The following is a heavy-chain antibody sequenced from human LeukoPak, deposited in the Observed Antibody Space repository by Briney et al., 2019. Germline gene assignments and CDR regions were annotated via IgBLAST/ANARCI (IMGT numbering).Heavy chain of an antibody. CDR1: GYTFTSYA. D-gene: IGHD6-13*01. Sequence: ASVKVSCKTSGYTFTSYAMHWVRQAPGQRLEWMGWINAGNGNTKYSQKFQGRVTMTRDTSISTAYMELSRLRSDDTAVYYCARAGTIAAAGFFDYWGQGTLVTVSS. V-gene: IGHV1-3*01. CDR2: INAGNGNT. J-gene: IGHJ4*02. CDR3: ARAGTIAAAGFFDY.